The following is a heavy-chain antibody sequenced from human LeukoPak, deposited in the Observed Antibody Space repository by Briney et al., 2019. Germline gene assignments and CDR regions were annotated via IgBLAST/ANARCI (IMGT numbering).Heavy chain of an antibody. V-gene: IGHV3-30-3*01. D-gene: IGHD3-22*01. J-gene: IGHJ4*02. CDR1: GFTFSSYA. Sequence: GGSLRLSCAASGFTFSSYAMHWVRQAPGKGLEWVAVISYDGSNKYYADSVKGRFTISRDNSKNTLYLQMNSLRAEDTAVYYCASFSGFYYYFHHWGQGTLVTVSP. CDR3: ASFSGFYYYFHH. CDR2: ISYDGSNK.